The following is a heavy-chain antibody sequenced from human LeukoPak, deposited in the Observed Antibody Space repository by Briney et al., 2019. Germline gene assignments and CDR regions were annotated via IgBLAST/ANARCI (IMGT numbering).Heavy chain of an antibody. Sequence: SETLSLTCTVSGGSVSSGSYYWSWIRQPPGTGLEWIGYIYYSGSTNYNPSLKSRVTISVDTSKNQFSLKLSSVTAADTAVYYCARHRRGDPFDYWGQGTLVTVSS. CDR3: ARHRRGDPFDY. V-gene: IGHV4-61*01. J-gene: IGHJ4*02. CDR1: GGSVSSGSYY. CDR2: IYYSGST. D-gene: IGHD3-10*01.